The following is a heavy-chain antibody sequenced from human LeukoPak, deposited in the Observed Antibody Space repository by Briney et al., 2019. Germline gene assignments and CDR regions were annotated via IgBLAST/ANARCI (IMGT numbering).Heavy chain of an antibody. D-gene: IGHD3-22*01. CDR3: TTDSDSSGYYYVSDY. CDR1: GYTFTSYY. J-gene: IGHJ4*02. V-gene: IGHV1-46*01. Sequence: ASVKVSCKASGYTFTSYYMHWVRQAPGQGLEWMGIINPSGGSTSYAQKFQGRVTMTRDMSTSTVYMELSSLRSEDTAVYYCTTDSDSSGYYYVSDYWGQGTLVTVSS. CDR2: INPSGGST.